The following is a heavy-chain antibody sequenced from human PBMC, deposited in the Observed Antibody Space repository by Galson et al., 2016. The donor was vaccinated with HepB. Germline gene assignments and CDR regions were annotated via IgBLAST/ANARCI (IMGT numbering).Heavy chain of an antibody. CDR1: GGSISSSSYY. J-gene: IGHJ2*01. CDR2: IYYSGST. Sequence: LSLTCTVSGGSISSSSYYWGWLRQPPGKGLEWIGSIYYSGSTYYNPSLKSRVTISVDTSKNQFSLKLSSVTAADTAVYYCARHAYSSVFWYFDLWGRGTLVTVSS. CDR3: ARHAYSSVFWYFDL. D-gene: IGHD6-19*01. V-gene: IGHV4-39*01.